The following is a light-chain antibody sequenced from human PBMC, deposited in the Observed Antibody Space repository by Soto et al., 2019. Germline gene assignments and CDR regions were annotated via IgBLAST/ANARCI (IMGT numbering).Light chain of an antibody. CDR2: AAS. Sequence: DIQMNQAPSSLSASVGDRVTITCRASQSISRYVNWYQQKPRKAPRLLIFAASSLQGGVPSRFSGSGSGTDFTLTISSLQPEDFATYYCQHTSNTPFTFGPGTKVDIK. J-gene: IGKJ3*01. V-gene: IGKV1-39*01. CDR3: QHTSNTPFT. CDR1: QSISRY.